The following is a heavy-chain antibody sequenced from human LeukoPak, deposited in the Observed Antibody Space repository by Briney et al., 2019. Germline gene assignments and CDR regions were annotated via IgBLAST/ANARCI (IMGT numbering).Heavy chain of an antibody. V-gene: IGHV3-23*01. J-gene: IGHJ4*02. CDR2: ISGSGGST. Sequence: GGSLRLSCAASGFTFSCYAMSWVRQAPGKGRKGVSAISGSGGSTYYADSVKGRFTISRDNSKNALYLQMNSLRAEDTAVYYCAKEGVEYSSSSPPFDYWGQGTLVTVSS. CDR1: GFTFSCYA. D-gene: IGHD6-6*01. CDR3: AKEGVEYSSSSPPFDY.